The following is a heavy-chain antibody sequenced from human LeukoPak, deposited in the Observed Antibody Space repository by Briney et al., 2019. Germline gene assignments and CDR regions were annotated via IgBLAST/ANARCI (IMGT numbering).Heavy chain of an antibody. V-gene: IGHV3-48*01. CDR1: GFTFSTYS. Sequence: LSGGSLRLSCAASGFTFSTYSMSWVRQAPGKGLEWVSYISRGSSPTIYYADSMKGRFTVSRDNANNSLYLQMNSLTAEDTAVYYCARAPMVRGSYGVYYFDYWGQGTLVTVSS. CDR2: ISRGSSPTI. J-gene: IGHJ4*02. CDR3: ARAPMVRGSYGVYYFDY. D-gene: IGHD3-10*01.